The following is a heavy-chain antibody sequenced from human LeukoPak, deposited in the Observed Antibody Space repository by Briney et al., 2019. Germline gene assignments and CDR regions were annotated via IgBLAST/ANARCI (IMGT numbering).Heavy chain of an antibody. CDR2: IYYSGST. J-gene: IGHJ6*02. CDR3: ASLDYYYYGMDV. V-gene: IGHV4-59*08. CDR1: GGSISSYY. Sequence: SETLSLTCTVSGGSISSYYWSWIRQPPGKGLEWIGYIYYSGSTNYNPSLKSRVTISVDTSKNQFSLKLSSVTAADTAVNYCASLDYYYYGMDVWGQGTTVTVSS.